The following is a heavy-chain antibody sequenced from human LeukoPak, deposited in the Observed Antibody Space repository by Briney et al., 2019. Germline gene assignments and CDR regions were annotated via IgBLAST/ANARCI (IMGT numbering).Heavy chain of an antibody. V-gene: IGHV4-59*01. CDR2: IYYSGST. D-gene: IGHD3-3*01. CDR3: ARHIRDFWSGYDHFDY. Sequence: SETLSLTCTVSGGSISSYYWSWIRQPPGKGLEWIGYIYYSGSTNYNPSLKSRVTISVDTSKNQFSLKLSSVTAADTAVYYCARHIRDFWSGYDHFDYWGQGTLVTVSS. CDR1: GGSISSYY. J-gene: IGHJ4*02.